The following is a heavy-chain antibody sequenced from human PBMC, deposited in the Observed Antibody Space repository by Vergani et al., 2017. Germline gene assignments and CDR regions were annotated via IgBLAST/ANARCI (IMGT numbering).Heavy chain of an antibody. CDR3: ARLSQGYSSSWYGGGGHDAFDI. CDR2: ISGSGGNT. CDR1: GFTFSSYA. Sequence: EVQLLESGGNLIQPGGSLRLSCGASGFTFSSYAMTWVRLAPGKGLQWVSAISGSGGNTFYTDSVKGRFTISRDNSKNTLYLQMNSLRAEDTAVYYCARLSQGYSSSWYGGGGHDAFDIWGQGTMVTVSS. D-gene: IGHD6-13*01. J-gene: IGHJ3*02. V-gene: IGHV3-23*01.